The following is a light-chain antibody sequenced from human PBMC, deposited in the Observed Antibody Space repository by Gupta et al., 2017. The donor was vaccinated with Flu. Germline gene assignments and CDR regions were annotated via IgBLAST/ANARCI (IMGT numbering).Light chain of an antibody. V-gene: IGLV1-51*02. CDR2: ENN. CDR1: SSNIEINS. Sequence: SSSNIEINSLSWFQQLPGTAPKLLNYENNKRPSGIPDRFSGSKSGTSATLGITGLQTGDEADYYCATWDSSLSAWVFGGGTKLTVL. CDR3: ATWDSSLSAWV. J-gene: IGLJ3*02.